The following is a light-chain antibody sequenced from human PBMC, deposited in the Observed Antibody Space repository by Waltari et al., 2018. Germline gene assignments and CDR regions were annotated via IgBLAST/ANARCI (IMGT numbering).Light chain of an antibody. CDR1: SSDVGGYNY. CDR3: SSYAGSNNLGV. V-gene: IGLV2-8*01. Sequence: QSALTQPPSASGSPGQSVTISCTGTSSDVGGYNYVSWYQQHPGKAPKLMIYEVSKRPAGGPDLFSGSKSGTTASLTVSGLQAEDEADYYCSSYAGSNNLGVFGGGTKLTVL. J-gene: IGLJ2*01. CDR2: EVS.